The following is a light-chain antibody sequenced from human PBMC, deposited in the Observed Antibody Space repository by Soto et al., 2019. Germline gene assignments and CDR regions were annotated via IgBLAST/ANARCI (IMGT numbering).Light chain of an antibody. CDR3: QHYDRYPLT. CDR1: QSISTW. Sequence: DLQMTQSPSTLSASVGDRVTITCWASQSISTWLAWYQQKPGKPPKLLIYKASTLESGVPSRFSGSASGTEFNLTISSLQPDDFATYSCQHYDRYPLTFGGGTRVETK. CDR2: KAS. J-gene: IGKJ4*01. V-gene: IGKV1-5*03.